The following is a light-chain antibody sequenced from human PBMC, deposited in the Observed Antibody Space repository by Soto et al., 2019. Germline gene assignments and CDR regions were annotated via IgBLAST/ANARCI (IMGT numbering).Light chain of an antibody. CDR2: GAS. Sequence: EIVMTQSPATLSVSPGERATLSCRASQSVSSNLACYQQKPGQAPRLLIYGASTRATGLPARLSGSGSGTEFTLTINSLLSEDFAVYYCQQYNNWPPYTFGQGTRLEIK. CDR3: QQYNNWPPYT. V-gene: IGKV3-15*01. J-gene: IGKJ2*01. CDR1: QSVSSN.